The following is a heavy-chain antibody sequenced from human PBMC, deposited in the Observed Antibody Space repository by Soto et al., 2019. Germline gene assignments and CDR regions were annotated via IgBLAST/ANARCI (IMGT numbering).Heavy chain of an antibody. CDR1: GFTFRSFT. CDR3: TGDASRDSSARGWFDP. V-gene: IGHV3-21*01. D-gene: IGHD6-13*01. Sequence: GGSLRLSCAASGFTFRSFTMNWVRQAPGKGLEWVSTISSNSAYIYYTDALRGRFTISRDNAKNSLHLQMNSLRAEDTAVYYCTGDASRDSSARGWFDPWGQGTLVTVSS. CDR2: ISSNSAYI. J-gene: IGHJ5*02.